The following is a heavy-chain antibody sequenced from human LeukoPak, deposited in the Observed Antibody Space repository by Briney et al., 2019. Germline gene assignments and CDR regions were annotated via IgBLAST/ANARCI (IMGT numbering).Heavy chain of an antibody. CDR2: INPNSGGT. D-gene: IGHD2-21*02. V-gene: IGHV1-2*02. Sequence: GASVKVSCKASGYTFTGYYMHWVRQAPGQGLEWMGWINPNSGGTNYAQKFQGRVTMTRDTSISTAYMELSRLRSEDTAVYYRARGGHIVVVTATLVYYYYMDVWGKGTTVTVSS. J-gene: IGHJ6*03. CDR3: ARGGHIVVVTATLVYYYYMDV. CDR1: GYTFTGYY.